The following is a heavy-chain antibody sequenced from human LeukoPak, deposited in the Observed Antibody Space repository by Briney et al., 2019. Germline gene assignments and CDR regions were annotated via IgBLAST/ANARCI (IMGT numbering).Heavy chain of an antibody. CDR1: GFTFSSYW. J-gene: IGHJ4*02. V-gene: IGHV3-74*01. Sequence: GGSLRLSCAASGFTFSSYWMHWGRQAPGKGLVWVSRINSDGSITNYADSVKGRFTISRDNAKNTLYLQLNSLRAEDTAVYYCARVYGDYRTWDYWGQGTLVTVSS. D-gene: IGHD4-17*01. CDR3: ARVYGDYRTWDY. CDR2: INSDGSIT.